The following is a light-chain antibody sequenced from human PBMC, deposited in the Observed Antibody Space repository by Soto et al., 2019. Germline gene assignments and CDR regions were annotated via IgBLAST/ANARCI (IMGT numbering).Light chain of an antibody. J-gene: IGKJ1*01. CDR2: DVS. V-gene: IGKV1-17*01. CDR1: QGIRND. CDR3: QQYSTYMWT. Sequence: DIQMTQSPSSLSASVGDRVTITCRASQGIRNDLGWYQQKPGKAPKHLIYDVSSLQFGVPSRFSGSGSGTEFTLTISSLQPDDFATYYCQQYSTYMWTFGQGTKVDIK.